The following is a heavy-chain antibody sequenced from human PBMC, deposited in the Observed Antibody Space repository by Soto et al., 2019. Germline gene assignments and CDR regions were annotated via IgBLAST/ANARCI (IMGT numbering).Heavy chain of an antibody. D-gene: IGHD1-26*01. CDR2: VSAYNRNT. Sequence: QVQLVQSGAEVKKPGASVKLSCEASGYTFTTYGITGVRQAPGQGLEWMGWVSAYNRNTNYAQKFQARVIMTTDTSTNTAYMELRSLRSDDTALYYCARERQWEPLLYWGQGTLLTVSP. CDR1: GYTFTTYG. J-gene: IGHJ4*02. V-gene: IGHV1-18*01. CDR3: ARERQWEPLLY.